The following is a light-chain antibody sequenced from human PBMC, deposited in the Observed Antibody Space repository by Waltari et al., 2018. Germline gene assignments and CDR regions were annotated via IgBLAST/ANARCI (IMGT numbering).Light chain of an antibody. J-gene: IGKJ2*01. CDR3: QQHGSSPFT. V-gene: IGKV3-20*01. Sequence: EIVLTQSPGTLSLSPGERATLSCRASQSVSSSSLAWYQQKPGQAPRLLIYAASRRATGIPDRISGSGSETDFTLTLSSLEPEDFAVYYCQQHGSSPFTFGQGTKVEIK. CDR2: AAS. CDR1: QSVSSSS.